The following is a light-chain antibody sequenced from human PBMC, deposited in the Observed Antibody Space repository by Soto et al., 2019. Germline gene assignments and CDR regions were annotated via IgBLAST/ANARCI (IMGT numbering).Light chain of an antibody. V-gene: IGKV3-15*01. Sequence: EIVMTQSPATLSVTPGERATLSCRASQSVSSKLAWYQRKPGQAPRLLIYDASTRATGIPARFSGSGSGTEFALTISSLQSEDFGVYYCQQYNEWPPITFGQGTLLEV. CDR3: QQYNEWPPIT. CDR2: DAS. CDR1: QSVSSK. J-gene: IGKJ5*01.